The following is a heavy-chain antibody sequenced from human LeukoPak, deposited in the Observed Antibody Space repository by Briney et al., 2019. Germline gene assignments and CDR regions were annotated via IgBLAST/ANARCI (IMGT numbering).Heavy chain of an antibody. CDR2: INHSGST. D-gene: IGHD6-19*01. V-gene: IGHV4-34*01. CDR3: AGPPRFPYGIAVAGKGRYFQH. J-gene: IGHJ1*01. CDR1: GGSFSGYY. Sequence: SETLSLTCAVYGGSFSGYYWSWIRQPPGKGLEWIGEINHSGSTNYNPSLKSRVTISVDTSKNQFSLKLSSVTAADTAVYYCAGPPRFPYGIAVAGKGRYFQHWGQGTLVTVSS.